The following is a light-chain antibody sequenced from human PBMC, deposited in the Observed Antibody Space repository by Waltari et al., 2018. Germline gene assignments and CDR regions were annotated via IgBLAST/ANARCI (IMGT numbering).Light chain of an antibody. J-gene: IGLJ2*01. CDR2: KDN. V-gene: IGLV3-25*03. CDR1: ALSNQY. CDR3: QSADSSSPYVL. Sequence: HELTQLPSVSVSPGQTARISCSGDALSNQYTYWYQQKAGQAPILVIYKDNERPSGIPERFSGPSSGTTVTLTISAVQAEDEADYYCQSADSSSPYVLFGGGTKLTVL.